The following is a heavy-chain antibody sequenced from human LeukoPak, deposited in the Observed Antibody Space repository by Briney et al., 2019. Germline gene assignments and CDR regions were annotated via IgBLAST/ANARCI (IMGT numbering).Heavy chain of an antibody. CDR2: INHSGGHK. Sequence: PGGSLRLSCAASGFTFSSYAMSWVRQAPGKGLEWVSGINHSGGHKYYADSVKGRFTISRDNSKYTLYLQMNSLRAEDTAVYYCAKDDSMTLDHFDYWGQGTLVSVSS. D-gene: IGHD4-11*01. CDR3: AKDDSMTLDHFDY. CDR1: GFTFSSYA. V-gene: IGHV3-23*01. J-gene: IGHJ4*02.